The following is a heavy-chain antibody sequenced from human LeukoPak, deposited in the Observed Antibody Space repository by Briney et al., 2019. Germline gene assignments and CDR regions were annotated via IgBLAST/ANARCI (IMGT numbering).Heavy chain of an antibody. V-gene: IGHV4-59*01. J-gene: IGHJ4*02. D-gene: IGHD3-22*01. Sequence: SETLSLTCTVSGGSISSYYWSWIRQPPGKGLEWIGYIYYSGSTNYNPSLKSRVTISVDTSKNQFSLKLSSVTAADTAVYYCARGPLLLGYWGQGTLVTVSS. CDR1: GGSISSYY. CDR3: ARGPLLLGY. CDR2: IYYSGST.